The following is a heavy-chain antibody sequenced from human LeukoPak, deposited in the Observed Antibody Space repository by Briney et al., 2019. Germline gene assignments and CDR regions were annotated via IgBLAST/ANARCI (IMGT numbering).Heavy chain of an antibody. V-gene: IGHV3-7*01. D-gene: IGHD6-19*01. CDR3: ARGSQWLTHFDY. CDR2: IKQDGSEK. CDR1: GFTFSSYA. J-gene: IGHJ4*02. Sequence: GGSLRLSCAASGFTFSSYAMSWVRQAPGKGLEWVANIKQDGSEKYYVDSVKGRFTISRDNAKNSLYLQMNSLRAEDTAVYYCARGSQWLTHFDYWGQGTLVTASS.